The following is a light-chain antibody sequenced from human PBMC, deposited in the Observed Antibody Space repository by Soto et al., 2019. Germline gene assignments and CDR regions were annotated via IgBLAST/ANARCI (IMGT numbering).Light chain of an antibody. V-gene: IGLV2-11*01. J-gene: IGLJ1*01. CDR1: SSDIGGYNY. CDR2: DVS. Sequence: QFLLTQPRSVSGSPGQSVTISCTGTSSDIGGYNYVSWYQQHPGKVPKLILYDVSERPSGVPDRFSGSKSGNTASLTISGLQAEDEADYYSCSYAGTYIYVFGTGTKVTVL. CDR3: CSYAGTYIYV.